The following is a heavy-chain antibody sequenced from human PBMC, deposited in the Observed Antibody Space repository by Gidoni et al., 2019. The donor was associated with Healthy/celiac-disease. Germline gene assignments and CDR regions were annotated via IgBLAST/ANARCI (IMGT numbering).Heavy chain of an antibody. CDR3: ARWEPYYDSSGLADY. Sequence: EVQLVQSGAEVNKPGESLKISCKGSGYSFTSYWIGWVRQMPGKGLEWMGIIYPGDSDTRYSPSFQGQVTISADKSISTAYLQWSSLKASDTAMYYCARWEPYYDSSGLADYWGQGTLVTVSS. V-gene: IGHV5-51*03. CDR1: GYSFTSYW. CDR2: IYPGDSDT. D-gene: IGHD3-22*01. J-gene: IGHJ4*02.